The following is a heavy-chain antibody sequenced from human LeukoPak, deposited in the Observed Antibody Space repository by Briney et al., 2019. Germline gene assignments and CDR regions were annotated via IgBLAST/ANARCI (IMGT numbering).Heavy chain of an antibody. J-gene: IGHJ6*02. CDR1: GGSFSGYY. Sequence: SETLSLTCAVYGGSFSGYYWSWIRQPPGKGLEWIGEINHSGSTNYNPSLKSRVTISVDTSKNQFSLKLSSVTAADTAVYYYARGVGSGWYPAYYYYGMDVWGQGTTVTVSS. V-gene: IGHV4-34*01. CDR3: ARGVGSGWYPAYYYYGMDV. CDR2: INHSGST. D-gene: IGHD6-19*01.